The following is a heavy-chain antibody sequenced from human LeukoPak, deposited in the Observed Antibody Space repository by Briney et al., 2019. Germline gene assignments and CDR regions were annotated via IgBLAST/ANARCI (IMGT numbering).Heavy chain of an antibody. CDR1: GGSISSYY. D-gene: IGHD2-15*01. CDR2: IDTSGST. CDR3: ATSGCSGGSCYSFFPTDEDAFDI. V-gene: IGHV4-4*07. Sequence: SETLSLTCTVSGGSISSYYWSWIRQPAGKGLEWIGRIDTSGSTNYNPSLNSRVTMSVDTSKNQFSLTLSYVTAADTAVYYCATSGCSGGSCYSFFPTDEDAFDIWGQGTMVTVSS. J-gene: IGHJ3*02.